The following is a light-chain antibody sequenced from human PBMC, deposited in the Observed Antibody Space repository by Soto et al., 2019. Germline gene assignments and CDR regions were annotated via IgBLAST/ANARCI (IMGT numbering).Light chain of an antibody. CDR3: SSYTSSGFYV. CDR2: DVS. V-gene: IGLV2-14*01. J-gene: IGLJ1*01. Sequence: CSGTSSDFGGSNYVSWYQQHTGKAPKLMIYDVSDRPSGVSSRFSGSKSGNTASLTISGPQAEDEAEYYCSSYTSSGFYVFGTGTKVTVL. CDR1: SSDFGGSNY.